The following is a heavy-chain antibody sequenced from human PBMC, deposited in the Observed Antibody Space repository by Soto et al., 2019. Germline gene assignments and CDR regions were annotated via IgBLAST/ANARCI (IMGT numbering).Heavy chain of an antibody. CDR3: ARGPCGSTSCYRRHYYYYYGMDV. CDR1: GGSFSGYY. J-gene: IGHJ6*02. CDR2: INHSGST. V-gene: IGHV4-34*01. Sequence: QVQLQQWGAGLLKPSETLSLTCAVYGGSFSGYYWSWIRQPPGKGLEWIGEINHSGSTNYNPSLKSRVTISVDTAKSQFSLELSSVTAAATAVYYCARGPCGSTSCYRRHYYYYYGMDVWGQGTTVTVSS. D-gene: IGHD2-2*01.